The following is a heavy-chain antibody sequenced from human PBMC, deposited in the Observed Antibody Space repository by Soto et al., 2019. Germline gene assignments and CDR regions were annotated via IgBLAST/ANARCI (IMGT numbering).Heavy chain of an antibody. Sequence: EVQLLESGGGLVQPGGSLRLSCAGSGFTFSSYAMSWVRQVPGKGLEWVSAISGSGDTTFYADSVKGRFTISSDNSKNTLYLQMNSLTTEDTATYYCAKDKESSRWANYYYSMDVWGQGTTVTVSS. CDR2: ISGSGDTT. CDR3: AKDKESSRWANYYYSMDV. CDR1: GFTFSSYA. D-gene: IGHD6-13*01. J-gene: IGHJ6*02. V-gene: IGHV3-23*01.